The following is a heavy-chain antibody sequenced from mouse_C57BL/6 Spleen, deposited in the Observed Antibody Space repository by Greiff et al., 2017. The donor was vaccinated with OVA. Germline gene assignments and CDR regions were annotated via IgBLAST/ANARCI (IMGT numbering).Heavy chain of an antibody. V-gene: IGHV1-42*01. D-gene: IGHD1-1*01. CDR2: INPSTGGT. J-gene: IGHJ3*01. CDR1: GYSFTGYY. Sequence: EVQLQQSGPELVKPGASVKISCKASGYSFTGYYMNWVKQSPEKSLEWIGEINPSTGGTTYNQKFKAKATLTVDKSSSTAYMQLKSLTSEDSAVYYCARWDYGSSPSWFAYWGQGTLVTVSA. CDR3: ARWDYGSSPSWFAY.